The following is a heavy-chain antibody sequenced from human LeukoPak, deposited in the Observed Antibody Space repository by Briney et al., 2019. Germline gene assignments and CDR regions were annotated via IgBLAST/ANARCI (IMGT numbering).Heavy chain of an antibody. CDR2: IKQDGYEE. Sequence: GGSLRLSCAASGFTVSSYWMSWVRQAPGKGLEWVANIKQDGYEELYVDSLKGRFTISRDNAKISLFLQMNTLRAEDTAVYCCARDAYSSTWSYGMDVWGQGTTVTVSS. V-gene: IGHV3-7*01. D-gene: IGHD6-6*01. CDR1: GFTVSSYW. J-gene: IGHJ6*02. CDR3: ARDAYSSTWSYGMDV.